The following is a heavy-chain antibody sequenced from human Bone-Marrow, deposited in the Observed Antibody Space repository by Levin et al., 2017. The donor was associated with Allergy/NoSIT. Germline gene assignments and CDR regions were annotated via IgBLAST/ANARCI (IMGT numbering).Heavy chain of an antibody. CDR2: ISSSSSYI. J-gene: IGHJ6*02. V-gene: IGHV3-21*01. D-gene: IGHD2-21*02. CDR3: ARVQGRKACGGDCYPYYYYGMDV. CDR1: GFTFSSYS. Sequence: PGGSLRLSCAASGFTFSSYSMNWVRQAPGKGLEWVSSISSSSSYIYYADSVKGRFTISRDNAKNSLYLQMNSLRAEDTAVYYCARVQGRKACGGDCYPYYYYGMDVWGQGTTVTVSS.